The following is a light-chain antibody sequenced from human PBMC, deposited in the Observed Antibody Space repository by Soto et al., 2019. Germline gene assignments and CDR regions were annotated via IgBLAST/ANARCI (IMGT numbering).Light chain of an antibody. CDR2: GAS. J-gene: IGKJ2*01. CDR1: QSVSSTY. CDR3: QQYGSSPRT. V-gene: IGKV3-20*01. Sequence: ETVLTQSPGTLSLSPGERATLSYRASQSVSSTYLAWYQQKPGQGPRLLIYGASSRATGISDRFSGSGSGTDFTLTISRLEPGDFAVYYCQQYGSSPRTFGQGTKLEIK.